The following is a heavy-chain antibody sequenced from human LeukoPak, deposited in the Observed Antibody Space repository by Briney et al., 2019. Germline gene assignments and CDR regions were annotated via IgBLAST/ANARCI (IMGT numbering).Heavy chain of an antibody. J-gene: IGHJ3*02. CDR2: ISGSAGST. CDR1: GFTFSSYA. D-gene: IGHD6-13*01. V-gene: IGHV3-23*01. CDR3: AKRPSTSWYDDAFDI. Sequence: GGSLRLSCAAAGFTFSSYAMSWVRQAPGKGLEWVSAISGSAGSTYYADSVKGRFTISRDNSKNTLYLQMDSLRAEDTAVYYCAKRPSTSWYDDAFDIWGQGTMVTVSS.